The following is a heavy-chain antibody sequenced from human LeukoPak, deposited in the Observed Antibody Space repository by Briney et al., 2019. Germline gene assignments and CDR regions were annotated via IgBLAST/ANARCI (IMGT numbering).Heavy chain of an antibody. CDR2: ISSSGSTI. CDR3: ASLKLPYYDFGRDQIDY. J-gene: IGHJ4*02. D-gene: IGHD3-3*01. V-gene: IGHV3-48*03. Sequence: PGGSLRLSCAASGFTFSSYEMNWVRQAPGKGLEWVSYISSSGSTIYYADYVKGRFTISRDNAKNSLYLQLNSLRAEDTAVYYCASLKLPYYDFGRDQIDYWGQGTLVTVSS. CDR1: GFTFSSYE.